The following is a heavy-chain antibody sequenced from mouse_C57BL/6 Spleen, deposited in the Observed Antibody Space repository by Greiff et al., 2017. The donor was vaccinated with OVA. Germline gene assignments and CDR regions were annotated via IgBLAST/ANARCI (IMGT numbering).Heavy chain of an antibody. CDR2: IDPSDSYT. CDR1: GYTFTSYW. V-gene: IGHV1-59*01. D-gene: IGHD2-2*01. CDR3: AGGYDAYAMDY. Sequence: QVQLKQPGAELVRPGTSVKLSCKASGYTFTSYWMHWVKQRPGQGLEWIGVIDPSDSYTNYNQKFKGKATLTVDTSSSTAYMQLSSLTSEDSAVYYCAGGYDAYAMDYWGQGTSVTVSS. J-gene: IGHJ4*01.